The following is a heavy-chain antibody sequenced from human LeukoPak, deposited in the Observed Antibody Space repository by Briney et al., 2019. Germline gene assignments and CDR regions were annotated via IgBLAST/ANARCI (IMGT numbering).Heavy chain of an antibody. CDR1: GFTFSSYS. D-gene: IGHD4-17*01. V-gene: IGHV3-21*01. CDR3: ARDSYYSATTVTTGFDY. J-gene: IGHJ4*02. Sequence: GGSLRLSCAASGFTFSSYSMNWVRQAPGKGLEWVSSISSSSSYIYYADSVKGRFTISRDNANNSLYLQMNSLRAEDTAVYYCARDSYYSATTVTTGFDYWGQGTLVTVSS. CDR2: ISSSSSYI.